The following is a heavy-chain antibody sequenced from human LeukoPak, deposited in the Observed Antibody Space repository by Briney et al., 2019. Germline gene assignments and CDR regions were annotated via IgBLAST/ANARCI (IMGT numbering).Heavy chain of an antibody. CDR1: GYTFTSYD. Sequence: ASVKGSCKASGYTFTSYDINWVRQATGQGLEWMGWMNPNSGNTGYAQKFQGRVTMTRNTSISTAYMELSSLRSEDTAVYYCASGTYSSSSGYWFDPWGQGTLVTVSS. D-gene: IGHD6-6*01. CDR3: ASGTYSSSSGYWFDP. J-gene: IGHJ5*02. V-gene: IGHV1-8*01. CDR2: MNPNSGNT.